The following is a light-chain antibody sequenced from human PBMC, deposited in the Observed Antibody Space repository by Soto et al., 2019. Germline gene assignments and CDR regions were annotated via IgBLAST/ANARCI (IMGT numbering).Light chain of an antibody. V-gene: IGLV1-40*01. CDR2: GDT. CDR3: CSNAAGSTSV. J-gene: IGLJ1*01. CDR1: TTHIGAGYG. Sequence: QCLLTQPPSVPRARGQRFRISCTRSTTHIGAGYGVHWYQQRPGTAPKLLIVGDTIRPSGVPDRFSASKSGTSASLASSGLQAEDEADYCCCSNAAGSTSVFGSGTKVTVL.